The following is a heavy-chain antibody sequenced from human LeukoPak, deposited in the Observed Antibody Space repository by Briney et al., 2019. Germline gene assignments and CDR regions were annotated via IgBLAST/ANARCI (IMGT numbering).Heavy chain of an antibody. CDR3: ARRGGTD. D-gene: IGHD1-1*01. V-gene: IGHV4-4*09. Sequence: SETLSLTCTVSGGSISSYYWSWIRQPPGKGLEWIGYIYTSGSTNYNPSLKSRVTISVDTSKNQFSLKLSSVTAADTAVYYCARRGGTDWGQGTLVTVSS. CDR1: GGSISSYY. CDR2: IYTSGST. J-gene: IGHJ4*02.